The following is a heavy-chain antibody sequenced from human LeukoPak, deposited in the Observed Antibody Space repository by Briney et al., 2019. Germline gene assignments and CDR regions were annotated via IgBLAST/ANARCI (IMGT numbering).Heavy chain of an antibody. CDR1: GGSISSGDYY. J-gene: IGHJ3*02. CDR3: ARDALGYCTNGVCSPGAFDI. V-gene: IGHV4-30-4*08. Sequence: PSETLSLTCTVSGGSISSGDYYWSWIRQPPGKGLEWIGYIYYSGSTYYNPSLKSRVTISVDTSKNQFSLKLSSVTAADTAVYYCARDALGYCTNGVCSPGAFDIWGQGTMVTVSS. D-gene: IGHD2-8*01. CDR2: IYYSGST.